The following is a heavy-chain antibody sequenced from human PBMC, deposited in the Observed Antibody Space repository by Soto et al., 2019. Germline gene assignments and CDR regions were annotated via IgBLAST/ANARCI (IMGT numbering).Heavy chain of an antibody. CDR2: ISSSSSTI. J-gene: IGHJ6*02. Sequence: HPGGSLRLSCAASGFTFSSYSMNWVRQAPGKGLEWVSYISSSSSTIYYADSVKGRFTISRDNAKNSLYLQMNSLRDEDTAVYYCAREHWVRGVIVYGMDVWGQGTTVTVS. D-gene: IGHD3-10*01. CDR1: GFTFSSYS. CDR3: AREHWVRGVIVYGMDV. V-gene: IGHV3-48*02.